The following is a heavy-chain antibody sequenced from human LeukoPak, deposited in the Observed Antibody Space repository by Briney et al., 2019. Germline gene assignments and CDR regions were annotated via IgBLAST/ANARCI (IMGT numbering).Heavy chain of an antibody. V-gene: IGHV3-7*03. CDR1: GFTFSSYR. CDR2: IKEDGTET. J-gene: IGHJ4*02. CDR3: AKEGRSLQTY. Sequence: PGGSLRLSCAASGFTFSSYRMNWIRLAPGKGLEWVANIKEDGTETYYVDSVKGRFTISRDNAKNSLYLQMNSLRVEDTAVYYCAKEGRSLQTYWGQGTLVTVSS. D-gene: IGHD5-24*01.